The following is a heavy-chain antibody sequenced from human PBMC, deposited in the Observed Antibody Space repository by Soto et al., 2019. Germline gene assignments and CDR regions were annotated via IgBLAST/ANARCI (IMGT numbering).Heavy chain of an antibody. Sequence: GGSLRLSCAASGFTFSSYAMSWVRQAPGKGLEWVSAISGSGGSTYYADSVKGRFTISRDNSKNTLYLQMNSLRAEDTAVYYCAKDRGMGYDILTGYYRDAFDIWGQGTMVTVSS. J-gene: IGHJ3*02. D-gene: IGHD3-9*01. CDR2: ISGSGGST. CDR1: GFTFSSYA. CDR3: AKDRGMGYDILTGYYRDAFDI. V-gene: IGHV3-23*01.